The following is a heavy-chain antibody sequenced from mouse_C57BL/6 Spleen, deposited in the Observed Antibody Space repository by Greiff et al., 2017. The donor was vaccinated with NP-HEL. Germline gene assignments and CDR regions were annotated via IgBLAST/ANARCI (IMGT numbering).Heavy chain of an antibody. CDR2: IHPNSGST. Sequence: QVQLQQPGAELVKPGASVKLSCKASGYTFTSYWRHGVKQRPGQGLEWIGMIHPNSGSTNYNEKFKSKATLTVDKSSSTAYMQLSSLTSEDSAVYYCARSGAITTFFDYWGQGTTLTVSS. D-gene: IGHD2-4*01. CDR3: ARSGAITTFFDY. CDR1: GYTFTSYW. V-gene: IGHV1-64*01. J-gene: IGHJ2*01.